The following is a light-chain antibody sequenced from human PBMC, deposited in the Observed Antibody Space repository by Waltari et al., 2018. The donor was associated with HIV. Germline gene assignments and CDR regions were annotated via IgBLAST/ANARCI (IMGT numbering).Light chain of an antibody. Sequence: DIVMTQSPLSLPVTPGEPASISCRSSQSLLYSNGYNYLDWYLQKPGQSPQLLIYLGSNRASGVPDRFSGSGSGPDFTLKISRVEAEDVGVYYCMQALQTPLTFGGGTKVEIK. CDR1: QSLLYSNGYNY. CDR3: MQALQTPLT. CDR2: LGS. J-gene: IGKJ4*01. V-gene: IGKV2-28*01.